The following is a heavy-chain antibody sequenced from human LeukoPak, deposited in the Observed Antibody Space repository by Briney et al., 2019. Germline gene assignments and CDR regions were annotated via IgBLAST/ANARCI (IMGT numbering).Heavy chain of an antibody. CDR2: INHSGST. CDR1: GGSFSGYY. V-gene: IGHV4-34*01. D-gene: IGHD2-2*01. J-gene: IGHJ4*02. Sequence: SETLSLTCAVYGGSFSGYYWSWIRQPPGKGLEWIGEINHSGSTNYNPSLKSRVTISVDRSKNQFSLKLSSVTAADTAVYYCARGVVPAALGYYFDYWGQGTLVTVSS. CDR3: ARGVVPAALGYYFDY.